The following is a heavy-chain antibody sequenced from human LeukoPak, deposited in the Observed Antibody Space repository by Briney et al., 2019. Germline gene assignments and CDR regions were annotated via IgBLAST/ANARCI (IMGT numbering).Heavy chain of an antibody. V-gene: IGHV1-8*01. CDR2: MNPNSGNT. CDR3: ARGGKNIVATIMKKRESSSWYYYGMDV. J-gene: IGHJ6*04. Sequence: GASVKVSCKASGYTFTSYDINWVRQATGQGLEWMGRMNPNSGNTGYAQNFQGRVTMTRNTAISTAYLELSSLRAEDTAVYYCARGGKNIVATIMKKRESSSWYYYGMDVWGKGTTVTVSS. D-gene: IGHD5-12*01. CDR1: GYTFTSYD.